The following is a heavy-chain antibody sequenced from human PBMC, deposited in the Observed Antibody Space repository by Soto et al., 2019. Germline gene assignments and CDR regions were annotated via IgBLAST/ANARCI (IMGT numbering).Heavy chain of an antibody. V-gene: IGHV1-69*06. CDR3: ARGPYYYASTFDH. CDR2: ITAVFGTT. CDR1: GGIFNKFA. D-gene: IGHD3-10*01. Sequence: QEQLVQSGAEVKKPGSSVKVSCKASGGIFNKFAISWIRQAPGQGLEWMGTITAVFGTTTYAPKFQGRVSITADKSTPTAYMDLSSLRSEDTAVYYCARGPYYYASTFDHWGQGTLVTVS. J-gene: IGHJ4*02.